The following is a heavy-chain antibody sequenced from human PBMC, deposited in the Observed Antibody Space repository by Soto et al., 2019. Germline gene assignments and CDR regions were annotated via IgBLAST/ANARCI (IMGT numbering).Heavy chain of an antibody. D-gene: IGHD3-3*01. CDR3: ARHAIHPYYFDY. CDR2: IYYSGST. Sequence: SETLSLTCTVSGGSISIYYWSWIRQPPGKGLEWIGYIYYSGSTNYNPSLKSRVTISVDTSKNQFSLKLSSVTAADTAVYYCARHAIHPYYFDYWGQGTLVTVSS. V-gene: IGHV4-59*01. CDR1: GGSISIYY. J-gene: IGHJ4*02.